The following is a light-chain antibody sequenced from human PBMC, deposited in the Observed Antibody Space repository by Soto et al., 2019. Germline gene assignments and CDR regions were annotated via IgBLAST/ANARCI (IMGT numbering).Light chain of an antibody. CDR2: AAS. CDR3: QQYGSSPQT. Sequence: PGERATLSCRASQSVSSNYLAXFQXKXGXXXRXXXYAASSRATGIPDRFSGSGYGTDFTLTISRLEPEDFAVYYCQQYGSSPQTFGQGNKVDI. V-gene: IGKV3-20*01. CDR1: QSVSSNY. J-gene: IGKJ1*01.